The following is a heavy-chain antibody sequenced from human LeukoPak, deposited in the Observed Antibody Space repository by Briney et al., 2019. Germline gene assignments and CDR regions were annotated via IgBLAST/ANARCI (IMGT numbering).Heavy chain of an antibody. J-gene: IGHJ4*02. CDR2: MNPNSGNT. CDR1: GYTFTSYD. V-gene: IGHV1-8*03. D-gene: IGHD6-13*01. CDR3: ARSRSIAAAGTLLGY. Sequence: GALVKVSCKASGYTFTSYDINWVRQATGQGLEWMGWMNPNSGNTGYAQKFQGRVTITRNTSISTAYMELSSLRSEDTAVYYCARSRSIAAAGTLLGYWGQGTLVTVSS.